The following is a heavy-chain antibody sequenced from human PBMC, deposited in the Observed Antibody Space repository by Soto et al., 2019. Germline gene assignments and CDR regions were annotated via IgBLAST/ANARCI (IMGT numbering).Heavy chain of an antibody. CDR1: GFTFSSYG. D-gene: IGHD1-26*01. Sequence: QVQLVESGGGVVQPGRSLRLSCAASGFTFSSYGMHWVRQAPGKGLEWVAVISDDGSNKYYADSVKGRFTISRDNSKNTLYLQMNSLRAEDTAVYYCAKDGVVGATTGLGDYYYYYGMDVWGQGTTVTVSS. CDR3: AKDGVVGATTGLGDYYYYYGMDV. CDR2: ISDDGSNK. V-gene: IGHV3-30*18. J-gene: IGHJ6*02.